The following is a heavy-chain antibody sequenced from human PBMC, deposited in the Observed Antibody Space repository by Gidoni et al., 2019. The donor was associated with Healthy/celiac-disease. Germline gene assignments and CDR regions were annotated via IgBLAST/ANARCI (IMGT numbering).Heavy chain of an antibody. Sequence: QVQLVESGGGVVQPGRSLRLSCAASGFTFSSYGMHWVRQAPGKGLEWLAVISYDGSNKYYADSVKGRFTISRDNSKNTLYLQMNSLRAEDTAVYYCAKDHRGYSSGWYYFDYWGQGTLVTVSS. CDR3: AKDHRGYSSGWYYFDY. CDR2: ISYDGSNK. CDR1: GFTFSSYG. D-gene: IGHD6-19*01. V-gene: IGHV3-30*18. J-gene: IGHJ4*02.